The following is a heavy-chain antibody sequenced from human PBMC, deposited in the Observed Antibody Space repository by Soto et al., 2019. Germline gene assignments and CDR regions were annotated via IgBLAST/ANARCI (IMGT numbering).Heavy chain of an antibody. D-gene: IGHD5-18*01. CDR1: GFTFSSYS. CDR3: ARGGGIQLWSPTYFDY. V-gene: IGHV3-21*01. CDR2: ISSSSSYI. Sequence: EVQLVESGGGLVKPGGSLRLSCAASGFTFSSYSMNWVRQAPGKGLEWVSSISSSSSYIYYADSVKGRFTISRDNAKNSLYLQMNSLRAEDTAVYYCARGGGIQLWSPTYFDYWGQGTLVTVSS. J-gene: IGHJ4*02.